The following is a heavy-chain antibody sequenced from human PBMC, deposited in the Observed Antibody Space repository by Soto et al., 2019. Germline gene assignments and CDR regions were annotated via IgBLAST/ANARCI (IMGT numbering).Heavy chain of an antibody. CDR1: GYTFTSYD. CDR2: MNPNSGNT. J-gene: IGHJ4*02. D-gene: IGHD3-22*01. V-gene: IGHV1-8*01. Sequence: QVQLVQSGAEVKKPGASVKVSCKASGYTFTSYDINWVRQAPGQGLEWMGWMNPNSGNTGYSQKFQGRVTMTKNTTISTAYMELSSLRSEDTAVYYCARGGQYYYDSSGSDYWGQGTLVTVSS. CDR3: ARGGQYYYDSSGSDY.